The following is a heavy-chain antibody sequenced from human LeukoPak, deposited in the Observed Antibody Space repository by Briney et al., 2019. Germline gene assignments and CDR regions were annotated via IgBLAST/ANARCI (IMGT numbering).Heavy chain of an antibody. D-gene: IGHD4-23*01. Sequence: GGSLRLSCEASGITVSTNYMSWVRQAPGKGLEWVSAISGSGGSTYYADSVKGRFTISRDNSKNTLYLQMNSLRAEDTAVYYCAKDVYGGNLDYWGQGTLVTVSS. CDR2: ISGSGGST. V-gene: IGHV3-23*01. CDR1: GITVSTNY. CDR3: AKDVYGGNLDY. J-gene: IGHJ4*02.